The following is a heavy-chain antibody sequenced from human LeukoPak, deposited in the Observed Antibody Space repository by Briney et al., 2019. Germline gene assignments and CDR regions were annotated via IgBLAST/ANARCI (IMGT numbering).Heavy chain of an antibody. CDR3: AREWLSNMVRGSPPDGMDV. CDR2: INPSGGST. Sequence: ASVKVSCKASGYTFTSYYMHWVQQAPGQGLEWMGIINPSGGSTSYAQKFQGRVTMTRDTSTSTVYMELSSLGSEDTAVYYCAREWLSNMVRGSPPDGMDVWGQGTTVTVSS. V-gene: IGHV1-46*01. CDR1: GYTFTSYY. J-gene: IGHJ6*02. D-gene: IGHD3-10*01.